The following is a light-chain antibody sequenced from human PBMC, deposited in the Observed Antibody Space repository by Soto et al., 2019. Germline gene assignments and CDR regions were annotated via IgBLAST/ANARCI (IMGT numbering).Light chain of an antibody. CDR2: GNS. J-gene: IGLJ3*02. CDR1: NSNIGAGYD. V-gene: IGLV1-40*01. Sequence: QSVLTQPPSVSGAPGQRVTISCTGSNSNIGAGYDVHWYQQLPGTAPKLLIYGNSNRPSGVPDRFSASKSGTSASLAITGLQAEDEADYYCQSYDSSLSGWLFGGGTKLTVL. CDR3: QSYDSSLSGWL.